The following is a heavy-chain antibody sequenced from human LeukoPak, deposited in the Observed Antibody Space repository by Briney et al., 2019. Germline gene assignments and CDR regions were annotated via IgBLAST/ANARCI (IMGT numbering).Heavy chain of an antibody. V-gene: IGHV3-23*01. CDR3: AKYSRGFSSGYTFTADYFDF. CDR2: VSGGGGSA. J-gene: IGHJ4*02. Sequence: PGGSLRLSCAASEFTFSSYAMSWVRRAPGKGLEWVSGVSGGGGSAYHADSVKGRFTISRDNFKNTLYLQMNSLRAEDTAVYYCAKYSRGFSSGYTFTADYFDFWGQGTLVTVSS. D-gene: IGHD3-22*01. CDR1: EFTFSSYA.